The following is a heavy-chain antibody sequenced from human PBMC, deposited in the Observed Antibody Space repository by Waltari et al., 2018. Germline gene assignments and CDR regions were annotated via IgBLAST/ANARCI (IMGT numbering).Heavy chain of an antibody. D-gene: IGHD3-3*01. J-gene: IGHJ5*02. CDR1: GGSISSYY. CDR2: IYYSGST. CDR3: ARVLPTYDCWSANWFDP. Sequence: QVQLQESGPGLVKPSETLSLTCTVSGGSISSYYWSWIRQPPGKGLEWIGYIYYSGSTNDNPSLKSRVTIAVDTAKNQFSLKLSSVTAADTAGYYCARVLPTYDCWSANWFDPWGQGTLVTVSA. V-gene: IGHV4-59*01.